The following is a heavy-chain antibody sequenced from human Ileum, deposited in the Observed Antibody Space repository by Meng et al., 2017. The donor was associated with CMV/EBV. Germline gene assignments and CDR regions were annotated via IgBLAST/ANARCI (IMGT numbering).Heavy chain of an antibody. D-gene: IGHD1-26*01. V-gene: IGHV4-4*07. CDR3: ATTYSDGDWNFDY. Sequence: QVRLQESGPGLVNPSGTLSLTCTVSADSLSTYSGHWIRQPAGKGLEWIGRLYTTGTIKYNPSLMSRLTMSLDTSKSQFSLNLRSLTAADTAVYYCATTYSDGDWNFDYWGQGTLVTVSS. CDR2: LYTTGTI. J-gene: IGHJ4*02. CDR1: ADSLSTYS.